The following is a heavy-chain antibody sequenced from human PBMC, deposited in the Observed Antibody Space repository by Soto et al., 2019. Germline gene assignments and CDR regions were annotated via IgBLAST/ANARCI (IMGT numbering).Heavy chain of an antibody. J-gene: IGHJ6*02. D-gene: IGHD6-19*01. CDR1: GYTFTGYY. CDR3: ASCYSSGWYRFYYGMDV. CDR2: INPNSGGT. Sequence: GASVKVSCKASGYTFTGYYMHWVRQAPGQGLEWMGWINPNSGGTNYAQKFQGRVTMTRDTSISTAYMELSRLRSDDTAVYYCASCYSSGWYRFYYGMDVWGQGTTVTVSS. V-gene: IGHV1-2*02.